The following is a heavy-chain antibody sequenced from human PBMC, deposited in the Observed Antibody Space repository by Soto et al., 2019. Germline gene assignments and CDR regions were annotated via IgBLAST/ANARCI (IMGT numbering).Heavy chain of an antibody. J-gene: IGHJ3*01. CDR2: ISPNGDST. V-gene: IGHV3-23*01. Sequence: EVQLFESGGGLVQPGGSLRLACAASGFTFNNYAMNWVRQAPGRCLEWVSIISPNGDSTYYADSVKGRFTISRDNSQNTVFLQMNSLIAEDTAIYFCAKVRLTDYIRYAPHLWGQGTLVTVSS. CDR1: GFTFNNYA. CDR3: AKVRLTDYIRYAPHL. D-gene: IGHD2-8*01.